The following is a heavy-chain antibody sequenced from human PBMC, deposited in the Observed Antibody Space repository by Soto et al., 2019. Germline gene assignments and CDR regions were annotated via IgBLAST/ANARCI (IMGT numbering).Heavy chain of an antibody. Sequence: ETLSLTCTVSGGSISSSSYYWGWIRQPPGKGLEWVSAISGSGGSTYYADSVKGRFTISRDNSKNTLYLQMDSLRAEDTAVYYCAKDRFSSSWFDYWGQGTLVTVSS. V-gene: IGHV3-23*01. CDR1: GGSISSSSYY. CDR2: ISGSGGST. J-gene: IGHJ4*02. D-gene: IGHD6-13*01. CDR3: AKDRFSSSWFDY.